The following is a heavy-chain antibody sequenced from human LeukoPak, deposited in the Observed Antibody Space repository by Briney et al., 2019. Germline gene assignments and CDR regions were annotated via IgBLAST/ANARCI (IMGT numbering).Heavy chain of an antibody. CDR1: GYTFTSYY. V-gene: IGHV1-46*01. D-gene: IGHD3-3*01. CDR3: ARGTIFGVVTTSCMDV. J-gene: IGHJ6*02. Sequence: ASVKVSCKASGYTFTSYYMHWVRQAPGQGLQWMGIINPSGGSTSYAQKFQGRVTMTRDTSTSTVYMELSSLRSEDTAVYYCARGTIFGVVTTSCMDVWGQGTTVTVSS. CDR2: INPSGGST.